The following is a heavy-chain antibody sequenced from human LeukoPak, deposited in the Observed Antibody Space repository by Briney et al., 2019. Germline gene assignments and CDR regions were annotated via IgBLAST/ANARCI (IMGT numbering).Heavy chain of an antibody. J-gene: IGHJ4*02. CDR1: GFSFSTYD. V-gene: IGHV3-13*01. CDR3: AKDRSHGSGSYPFDY. CDR2: IGTAGET. Sequence: GGSLRLSCAASGFSFSTYDMHWVRQATGKGLEWVSGIGTAGETYYPGSVKGRFTISRENVKNSLYLQMNSLRAEDTALYYCAKDRSHGSGSYPFDYWGQGTLVTVSS. D-gene: IGHD3-10*01.